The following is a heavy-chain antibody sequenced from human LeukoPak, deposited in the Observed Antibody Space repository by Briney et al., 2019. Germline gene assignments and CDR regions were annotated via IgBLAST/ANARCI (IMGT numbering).Heavy chain of an antibody. J-gene: IGHJ4*02. D-gene: IGHD6-13*01. CDR2: IYYSGST. CDR1: GGSISSSSYY. V-gene: IGHV4-39*07. CDR3: ARVGRSSWYFFDY. Sequence: SETLSLTCTVSGGSISSSSYYWGWIRQPPGKGLEWIGSIYYSGSTYYNPSLKSRVTISVDTSKNQFSLKLSSVTAADTAVYYCARVGRSSWYFFDYWGQGTLVTVSS.